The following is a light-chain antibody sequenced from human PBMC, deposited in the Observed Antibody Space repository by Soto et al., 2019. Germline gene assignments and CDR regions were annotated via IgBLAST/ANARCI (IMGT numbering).Light chain of an antibody. V-gene: IGKV3-20*01. CDR2: AAS. CDR1: QSVSSKC. CDR3: QQSGSSPPT. Sequence: EIVLTQSPGTLSLSPGERAALSCRASQSVSSKCLAWYQQKPGQAPRLLIYAASNRATGIPDRFSGSGSGTDFTLTISRLEPEDFAVYYCQQSGSSPPTFGQGTKVEIK. J-gene: IGKJ1*01.